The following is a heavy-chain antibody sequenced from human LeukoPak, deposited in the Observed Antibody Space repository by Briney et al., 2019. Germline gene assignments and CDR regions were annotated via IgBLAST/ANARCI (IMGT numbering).Heavy chain of an antibody. J-gene: IGHJ4*02. CDR1: GFTFSSYG. V-gene: IGHV3-23*01. CDR3: RRGGYYGSGTYYSPTSPH. Sequence: GRSLRLSCAPSGFTFSSYGMTWVRQAPGKGLEWVSSISASGDNTYYADSVKGRFTFSRDNSKNTLYLQMNSLRAEDTAVYYGRRGGYYGSGTYYSPTSPHWGQGTLVTVSS. D-gene: IGHD3-10*01. CDR2: ISASGDNT.